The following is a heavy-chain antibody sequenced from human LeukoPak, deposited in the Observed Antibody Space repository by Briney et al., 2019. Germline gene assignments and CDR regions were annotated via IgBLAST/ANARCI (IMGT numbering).Heavy chain of an antibody. J-gene: IGHJ6*03. CDR2: ISYDGSNK. D-gene: IGHD3-3*01. CDR1: GFTFSSYA. CDR3: ARDGVVNFGVVIPYYYYMDV. Sequence: PGRSLRLSCAASGFTFSSYAMHWVCQAPGKGLEWVAVISYDGSNKYYADSVKGRFTISRDNSKNTLYLQMNSLRAEDTAVYYCARDGVVNFGVVIPYYYYMDVWGKGTTVTVSS. V-gene: IGHV3-30-3*01.